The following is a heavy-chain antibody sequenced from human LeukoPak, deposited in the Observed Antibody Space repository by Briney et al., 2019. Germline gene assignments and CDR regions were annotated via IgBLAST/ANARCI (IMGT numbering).Heavy chain of an antibody. Sequence: PGGSLRLSCGASGFTFSTYRMSWLRQAPGKGLEWVANIKQDGSEKNYVDSVRGRFPISRDNAKNSLYLQMNSLTAEHTAVDYCARNPPGIVGAPTHYCYYMDVGGRGTTVTISS. J-gene: IGHJ6*03. CDR1: GFTFSTYR. V-gene: IGHV3-7*01. CDR3: ARNPPGIVGAPTHYCYYMDV. D-gene: IGHD1-26*01. CDR2: IKQDGSEK.